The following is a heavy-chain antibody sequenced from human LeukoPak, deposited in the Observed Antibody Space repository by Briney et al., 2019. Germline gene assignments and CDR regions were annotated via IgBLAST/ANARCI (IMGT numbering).Heavy chain of an antibody. J-gene: IGHJ6*03. Sequence: GASVKVSCKASGYTFTSYYMHWVRQAPGQGLEWMGWINPNSGGTNYAQKFQGRVTMTRDTSISTVYMELSSLRSEDTAVYYCARGGDSYGYWIYYYYYYMDVWGKGTTVTVSS. D-gene: IGHD5-18*01. CDR3: ARGGDSYGYWIYYYYYYMDV. CDR2: INPNSGGT. V-gene: IGHV1-2*02. CDR1: GYTFTSYY.